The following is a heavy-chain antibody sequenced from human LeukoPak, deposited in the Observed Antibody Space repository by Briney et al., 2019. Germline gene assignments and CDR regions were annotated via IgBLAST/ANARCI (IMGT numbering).Heavy chain of an antibody. V-gene: IGHV2-5*01. CDR1: GFSLSTSAVG. CDR3: AHRLLGSGWYRAFDY. J-gene: IGHJ4*02. D-gene: IGHD6-19*01. CDR2: IYWNGDK. Sequence: SGPTLVNPTQTLTLTCTFSGFSLSTSAVGVGWIRQPPGKALEWLALIYWNGDKRYNPSLKSRLTITKDTSKSQVVLTMTNMDPVDTATYYCAHRLLGSGWYRAFDYWGQGTLVTVSS.